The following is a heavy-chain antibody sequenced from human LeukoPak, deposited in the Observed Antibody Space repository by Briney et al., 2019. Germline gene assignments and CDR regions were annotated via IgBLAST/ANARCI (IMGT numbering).Heavy chain of an antibody. J-gene: IGHJ5*02. CDR3: ATRRDGYKRNWFDP. CDR1: GYTFTGYY. CDR2: INPNSGGT. V-gene: IGHV1-2*02. D-gene: IGHD5-24*01. Sequence: ASVKVSCKASGYTFTGYYMHWVRQAPGQGLEWKGWINPNSGGTNYAQKFQGRVTMTRDTSISTAYMELSRLRSDDTAVYYCATRRDGYKRNWFDPWGQGTLVTVSS.